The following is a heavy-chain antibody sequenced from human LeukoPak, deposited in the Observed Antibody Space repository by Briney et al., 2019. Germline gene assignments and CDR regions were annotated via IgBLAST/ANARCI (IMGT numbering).Heavy chain of an antibody. CDR3: ASFGVVVAAARFDP. V-gene: IGHV1-18*04. CDR1: GYTFTSYG. Sequence: GASVKVSCKASGYTFTSYGISWVRQAPGQGLEWMGWISAYNGNTNYAQKLQGRVTMTTDTSTSTAYMELRSLRSDDTAAYYCASFGVVVAAARFDPWGQGTLVTVSS. CDR2: ISAYNGNT. D-gene: IGHD2-15*01. J-gene: IGHJ5*02.